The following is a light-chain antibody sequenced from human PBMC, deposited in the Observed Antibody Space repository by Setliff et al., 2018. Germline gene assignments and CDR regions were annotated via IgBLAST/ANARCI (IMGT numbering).Light chain of an antibody. CDR3: TSYTSSRTYV. CDR1: SSDVGGYNY. V-gene: IGLV2-14*01. CDR2: EVS. Sequence: QSALPQPASVSGSPGQSITISRTGTSSDVGGYNYVSWYQQHPGKAPKLMIYEVSDRPSGVSNRFSGSKSGNTASLTISGLQAEDGADYYCTSYTSSRTYVFGTGTKVTVL. J-gene: IGLJ1*01.